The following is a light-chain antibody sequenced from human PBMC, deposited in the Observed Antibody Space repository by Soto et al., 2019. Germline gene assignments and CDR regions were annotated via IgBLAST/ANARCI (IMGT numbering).Light chain of an antibody. CDR1: QSVTSSC. V-gene: IGKV3-20*01. Sequence: EIVLTQSPATLSLSPGERATLSCTASQSVTSSCLAWYQRKPGQAPRLLIHTTSTRATDIPDRFSGSGSGTDFTLTISRLHPEDFAVYYCQQCGGSPLFSFGPGTRVDI. CDR2: TTS. J-gene: IGKJ3*01. CDR3: QQCGGSPLFS.